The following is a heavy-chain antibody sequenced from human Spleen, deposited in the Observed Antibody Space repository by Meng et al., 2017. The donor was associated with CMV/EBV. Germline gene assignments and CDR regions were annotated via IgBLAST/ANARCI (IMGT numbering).Heavy chain of an antibody. V-gene: IGHV3-53*01. CDR2: IYSGGST. Sequence: LSLTCAASGFTVSDNYMSWVRQAPGKGLEWVSVIYSGGSTYYADFVEGRFTISRDNSKNTLYLQMNSLRAEDTAVYYCARDRYYYGMDVWGQGTTVTVSS. CDR3: ARDRYYYGMDV. J-gene: IGHJ6*02. CDR1: GFTVSDNY.